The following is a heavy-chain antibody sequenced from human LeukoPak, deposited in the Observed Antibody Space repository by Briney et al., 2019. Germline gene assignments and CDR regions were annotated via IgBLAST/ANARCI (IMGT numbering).Heavy chain of an antibody. CDR3: ARVITGRWLQYDY. Sequence: GESLKISCKGSAYNFTNYWIGWVRQMPGKGLEWMGIIYPGDSNTIYSPSFQGQVTISADKSLGTAYLQWSSLKASDTAMYYCARVITGRWLQYDYWGQGTLVTVSS. D-gene: IGHD5-24*01. CDR2: IYPGDSNT. CDR1: AYNFTNYW. J-gene: IGHJ4*02. V-gene: IGHV5-51*01.